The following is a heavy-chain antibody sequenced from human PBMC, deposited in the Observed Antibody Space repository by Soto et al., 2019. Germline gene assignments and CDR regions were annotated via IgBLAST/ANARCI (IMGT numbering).Heavy chain of an antibody. V-gene: IGHV1-69*12. CDR2: IIPIFGTA. Sequence: QVQLVQSGAEVKKPGSSVKVSCKASGGTFSSYAISWVRQAPGQGLEWMGGIIPIFGTANYAQKFQGRVTITADESTSTAYMELSSLRSEDTAVYYCATPPEGGTAEYYHGMDVWGQGTTVTVSS. CDR1: GGTFSSYA. D-gene: IGHD3-16*01. J-gene: IGHJ6*02. CDR3: ATPPEGGTAEYYHGMDV.